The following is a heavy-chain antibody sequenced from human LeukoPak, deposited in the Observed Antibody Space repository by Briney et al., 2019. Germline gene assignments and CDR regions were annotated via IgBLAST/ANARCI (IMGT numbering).Heavy chain of an antibody. CDR3: ARRRLGYYFDY. J-gene: IGHJ4*02. Sequence: SETLSLSCGVYGGSFSGYYWSWIRQPPGKGLEWIGEINPRGSTSYNPSLKSRVTLSADTTKNQFSLTLNSVTAADTAVYYCARRRLGYYFDYWGQGTLVTVSS. D-gene: IGHD5-24*01. V-gene: IGHV4-34*01. CDR1: GGSFSGYY. CDR2: INPRGST.